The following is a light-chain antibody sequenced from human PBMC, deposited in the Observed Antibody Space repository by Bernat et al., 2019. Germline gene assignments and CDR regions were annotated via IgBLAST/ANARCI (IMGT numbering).Light chain of an antibody. V-gene: IGKV3-20*01. CDR1: QSVSSSY. CDR2: GAS. CDR3: QQYGSSPLT. J-gene: IGKJ1*01. Sequence: EIVLTQSPGTLSLSPGERATLSCRASQSVSSSYLAWYQQKPGQPPRLLFYGASSRATGIPDRFSGSGSGTDFTLTISSMEPEDFAVYYCQQYGSSPLTLGQGTKVEIK.